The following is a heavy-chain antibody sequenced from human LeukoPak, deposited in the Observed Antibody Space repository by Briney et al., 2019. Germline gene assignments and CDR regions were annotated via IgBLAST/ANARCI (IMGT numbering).Heavy chain of an antibody. J-gene: IGHJ3*02. D-gene: IGHD3-22*01. CDR1: GFTFSNYA. CDR3: AKELVRGGDTSGDYYLDAFDI. CDR2: IRPGGDMT. V-gene: IGHV3-23*01. Sequence: PGGSLRLSCAASGFTFSNYAMSWVRQAPGRGLEWVSAIRPGGDMTYYAESVKGRFSISRDNSKHPLYLEMNSLRAEDMAVYKCAKELVRGGDTSGDYYLDAFDIWGQGTMVTVSS.